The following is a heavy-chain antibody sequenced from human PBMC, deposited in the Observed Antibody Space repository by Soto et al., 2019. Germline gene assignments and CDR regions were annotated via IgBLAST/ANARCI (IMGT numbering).Heavy chain of an antibody. V-gene: IGHV4-39*01. CDR3: ALHQWKGAAANGRFEP. CDR2: IYYRGNT. CDR1: GGSINSSGYF. Sequence: QLQLQESGPGLVKPSETLSLTCTVSGGSINSSGYFWGWISQPPGKGLEWIGNIYYRGNTYYNPSISSRVNISVDVSKNQFSLKLSSVTAADTAAYFCALHQWKGAAANGRFEPCGQGTLVNVSS. J-gene: IGHJ5*02. D-gene: IGHD2-15*01.